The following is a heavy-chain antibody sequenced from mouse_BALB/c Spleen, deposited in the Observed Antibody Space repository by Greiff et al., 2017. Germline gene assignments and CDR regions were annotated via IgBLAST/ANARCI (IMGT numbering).Heavy chain of an antibody. CDR1: GFSLTSYG. CDR2: IWSDGST. Sequence: QVQLQQSGPDLVAPSQSLSITCTVSGFSLTSYGVHWVRQPPGKGLEWLVVIWSDGSTTYNSALKSRLSISKDNSKSQVFLKMNSLQTDDTAMYYCARHPHGSYAMDYWGQGTSVTVSS. V-gene: IGHV2-6-2*01. D-gene: IGHD3-1*01. J-gene: IGHJ4*01. CDR3: ARHPHGSYAMDY.